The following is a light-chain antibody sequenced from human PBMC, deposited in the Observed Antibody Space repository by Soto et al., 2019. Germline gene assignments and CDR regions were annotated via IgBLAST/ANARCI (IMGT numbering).Light chain of an antibody. CDR1: SSDVGGYNY. CDR3: SSFAGNNNLV. J-gene: IGLJ2*01. V-gene: IGLV2-8*01. CDR2: EVS. Sequence: QSALTQPPSASGSPGQSVTISCTGTSSDVGGYNYVSWYQQHPGKAPKLMMSEVSKRPSWVPDRFSGSKSGNTASLTVSGLQAEDEADYYCSSFAGNNNLVFGGGTKLTV.